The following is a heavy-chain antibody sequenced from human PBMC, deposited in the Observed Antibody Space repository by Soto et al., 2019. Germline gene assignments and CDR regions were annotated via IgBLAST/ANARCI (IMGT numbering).Heavy chain of an antibody. Sequence: GGSLRLSCAASGFTFSNAWMSWVRQAPGKGLEWVGRIKSKTDGGTTDYAAPVKGRFTISRDDSKNTLYLQMNSLKTEDTAVYYCIVTWGTTVTTYWGQGTLVTVSS. V-gene: IGHV3-15*01. CDR1: GFTFSNAW. CDR2: IKSKTDGGTT. D-gene: IGHD4-17*01. J-gene: IGHJ4*02. CDR3: IVTWGTTVTTY.